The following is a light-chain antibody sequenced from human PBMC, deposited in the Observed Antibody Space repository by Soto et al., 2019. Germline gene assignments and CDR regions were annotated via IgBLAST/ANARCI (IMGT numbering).Light chain of an antibody. J-gene: IGKJ4*01. Sequence: DIQMTQSPPSLSASVGDRVTITCRASQSISMYLNWYQQKPGKAPKLLIYAAFNLQSGVPSRFSGSGSGTDFTLTINSLQPEDSATYYCQQTYSIPPLTFGGGTMVEIK. CDR3: QQTYSIPPLT. CDR2: AAF. V-gene: IGKV1-39*01. CDR1: QSISMY.